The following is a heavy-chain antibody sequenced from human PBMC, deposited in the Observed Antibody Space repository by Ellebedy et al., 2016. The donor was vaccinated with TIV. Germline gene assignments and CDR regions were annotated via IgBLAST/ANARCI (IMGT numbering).Heavy chain of an antibody. CDR3: ARDRQPNFYWGCLY. V-gene: IGHV3-7*03. J-gene: IGHJ4*02. D-gene: IGHD2-8*02. CDR2: IKQDGSAQ. Sequence: GGSLRLXXAASGFTFSDYWMSWLRQAPGQGLEWVANIKQDGSAQYYVDSLKGRFTISRDNAKNSLYLQLNSLRVEDTAVYYCARDRQPNFYWGCLYWGQGALVIVSS. CDR1: GFTFSDYW.